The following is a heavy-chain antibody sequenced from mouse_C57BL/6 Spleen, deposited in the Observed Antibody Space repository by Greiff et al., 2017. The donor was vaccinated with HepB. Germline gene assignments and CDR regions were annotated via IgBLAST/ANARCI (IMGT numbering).Heavy chain of an antibody. Sequence: EVQLQESGAELVRPGASVKLSCTASGFNIKDDYMHWVKQRPEQGLEWIGWIDPENGDTEYASKFQGKATITADTPSNTAYLQLSSLTSEDTAVYYCTTGHYGSSLAYWGQGTLVTVSA. V-gene: IGHV14-4*01. CDR1: GFNIKDDY. D-gene: IGHD1-1*01. CDR3: TTGHYGSSLAY. CDR2: IDPENGDT. J-gene: IGHJ3*01.